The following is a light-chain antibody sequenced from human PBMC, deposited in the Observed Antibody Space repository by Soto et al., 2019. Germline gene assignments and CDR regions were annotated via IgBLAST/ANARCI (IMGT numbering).Light chain of an antibody. J-gene: IGKJ1*01. CDR3: QQYNSYWS. CDR1: QSISSW. CDR2: KAS. Sequence: DIQMTQSPSTLSASVGDRVTITCRASQSISSWSAWYQQKPGKAPKLLIHKASSLESGVPSRFSGSGSGTEFTLTISSLQPDDFGTYYCQQYNSYWSFGQGTKVDIK. V-gene: IGKV1-5*03.